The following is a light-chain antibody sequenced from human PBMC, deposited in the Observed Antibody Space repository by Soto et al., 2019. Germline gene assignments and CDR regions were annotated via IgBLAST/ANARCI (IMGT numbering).Light chain of an antibody. CDR1: QSVSNNY. CDR2: GAS. Sequence: MMPSASTLVVSAGDGALVCRRASQSVSNNYLAWYQQKPRHAPRILIHGASNRATGIPDTFSGSGSGTYFTLTISRLEPEDFAVYYCQQYGSSGTFGQGTKVDIK. V-gene: IGKV3-20*01. J-gene: IGKJ1*01. CDR3: QQYGSSGT.